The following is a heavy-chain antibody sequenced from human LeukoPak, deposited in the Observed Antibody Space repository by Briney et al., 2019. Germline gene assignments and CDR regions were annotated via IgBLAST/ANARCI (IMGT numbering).Heavy chain of an antibody. J-gene: IGHJ4*02. Sequence: GGSLRLSCVASGFTFGSYAMSWVRQAPGKGLEWVSAISGSGKSNSPWYADSVRGRSTISRDNSKNTVYLQMQNLRAEDTAIYFCARDRNSPRDQFDYWGQGTLVTVSS. CDR2: ISGSGKSNSP. CDR1: GFTFGSYA. V-gene: IGHV3-23*01. D-gene: IGHD4-23*01. CDR3: ARDRNSPRDQFDY.